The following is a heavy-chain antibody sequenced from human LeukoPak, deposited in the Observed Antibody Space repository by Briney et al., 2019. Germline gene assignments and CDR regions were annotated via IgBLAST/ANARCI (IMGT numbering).Heavy chain of an antibody. CDR1: GGTFSSYA. Sequence: SVKVSCKASGGTFSSYAISWVRQAPGQGLEWMGGIIAIFGTANYAQKFQGRVTITADESTSTAYMELSSLRSEDTAVYYCARVGYSSRNWFDPWGQGTLVTVSS. CDR3: ARVGYSSRNWFDP. V-gene: IGHV1-69*01. D-gene: IGHD6-19*01. J-gene: IGHJ5*02. CDR2: IIAIFGTA.